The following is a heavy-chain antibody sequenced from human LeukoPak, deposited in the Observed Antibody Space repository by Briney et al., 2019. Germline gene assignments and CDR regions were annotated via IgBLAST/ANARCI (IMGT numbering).Heavy chain of an antibody. J-gene: IGHJ4*02. D-gene: IGHD3-22*01. Sequence: SETLSLTCAVYGGSFSGYYWSWIRQPPGKGLEWIGEINHSGSTNYNPSLKSRATISVDTSKNQFSLKLSSVTAADTAVYYCASLRIVSSGYQVDYWGQGTLVTVSS. CDR1: GGSFSGYY. CDR2: INHSGST. CDR3: ASLRIVSSGYQVDY. V-gene: IGHV4-34*01.